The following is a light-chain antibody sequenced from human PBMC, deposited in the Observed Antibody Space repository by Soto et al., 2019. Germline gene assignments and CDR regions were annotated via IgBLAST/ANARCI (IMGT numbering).Light chain of an antibody. CDR3: QQYNEWPPFT. CDR2: AAS. J-gene: IGKJ5*01. V-gene: IGKV3-15*01. Sequence: EIVMTQSPATLSVSPGERATLSCRASQSVRSNLAWYQQKPGQAPRLVIYAASTRATGIPDRFSGSVSGTQFTLTHSSLQSEDFAVYYCQQYNEWPPFTFGQGTRLEIK. CDR1: QSVRSN.